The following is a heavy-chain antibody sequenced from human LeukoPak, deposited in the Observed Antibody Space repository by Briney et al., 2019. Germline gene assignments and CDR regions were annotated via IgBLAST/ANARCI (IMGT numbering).Heavy chain of an antibody. CDR1: GGTFSSYS. D-gene: IGHD6-6*01. J-gene: IGHJ4*02. CDR2: IIPIFGTA. V-gene: IGHV1-69*06. CDR3: ARVKGSSSSPFDY. Sequence: SVKVSCKASGGTFSSYSISWVRQAPGQGLGWMGRIIPIFGTANYAQKFQGRVTITADKSTSTAYMELSSLRSEDTAVYYCARVKGSSSSPFDYWGQGTLVTVSS.